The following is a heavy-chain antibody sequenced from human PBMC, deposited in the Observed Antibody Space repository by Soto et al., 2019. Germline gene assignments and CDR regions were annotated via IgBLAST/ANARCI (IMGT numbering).Heavy chain of an antibody. V-gene: IGHV3-23*01. Sequence: EVQLLESGGGLVQPGGSLRLSCAASGFTFSTYAMNWVRQAPGKGLGGVSTISGSGGSTYYADSVKGRFTISRDTSKNTLYLQTTSLRAEDTALYFCAKDLGSSGSYHGIYFDSWGQGTLVTVSS. CDR2: ISGSGGST. J-gene: IGHJ4*02. CDR3: AKDLGSSGSYHGIYFDS. D-gene: IGHD1-26*01. CDR1: GFTFSTYA.